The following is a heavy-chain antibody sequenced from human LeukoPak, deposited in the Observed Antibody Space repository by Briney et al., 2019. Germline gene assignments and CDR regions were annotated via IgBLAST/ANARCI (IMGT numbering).Heavy chain of an antibody. J-gene: IGHJ6*04. Sequence: GGSLRLSCAASGFTFSSYSMNWVRQAPGKGLEWVSAISGSGGSTYYADSVKGRFTISRDNSKNTLYLQMNSLRAEDTAVYYCAKFLSGITMVRGVPTVWGKGTTVTISS. CDR1: GFTFSSYS. V-gene: IGHV3-23*01. CDR2: ISGSGGST. D-gene: IGHD3-10*01. CDR3: AKFLSGITMVRGVPTV.